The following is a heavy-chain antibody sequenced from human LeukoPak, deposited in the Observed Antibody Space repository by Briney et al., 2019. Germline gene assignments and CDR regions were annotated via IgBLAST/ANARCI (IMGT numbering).Heavy chain of an antibody. J-gene: IGHJ5*02. D-gene: IGHD2-2*02. Sequence: KPSETLSLTCTVSGGSISSYYWSWIRQPPGEGLEWIGYIYYSGSTNYNPSLKSRVTISVDTSKNQFSLKLSSVTAADTAVYYCARTVRQREYQLIYYWFDLWGQGTLVAVSS. CDR3: ARTVRQREYQLIYYWFDL. V-gene: IGHV4-59*01. CDR1: GGSISSYY. CDR2: IYYSGST.